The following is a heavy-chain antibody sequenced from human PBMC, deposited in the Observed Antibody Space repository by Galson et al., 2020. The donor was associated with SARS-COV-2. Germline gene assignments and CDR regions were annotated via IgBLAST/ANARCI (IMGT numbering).Heavy chain of an antibody. CDR3: RVATNSFDY. CDR1: GFTFSSYW. Sequence: GESLKISCAASGFTFSSYWMHWVRQAPGKGLVWVSRINSDGSSTSYADSVKGRFTISRDNAKNTLYLQMNSLRAEDTAVYYCRVATNSFDYWGQGPLVTVPS. CDR2: INSDGSST. D-gene: IGHD5-12*01. J-gene: IGHJ4*02. V-gene: IGHV3-74*01.